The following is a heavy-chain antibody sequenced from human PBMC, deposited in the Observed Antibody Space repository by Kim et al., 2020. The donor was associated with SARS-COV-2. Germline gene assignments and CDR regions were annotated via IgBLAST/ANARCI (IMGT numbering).Heavy chain of an antibody. CDR2: IYYSGST. Sequence: SETLSLTCTVSGGSISSSSYYWGWIRQPPGKGLEWIGSIYYSGSTYYNPSLKSRVTISVDTSKNQFSLKLSSVTAADTAVYYCARITIFKSRVCDPWGQGTLVTVSS. J-gene: IGHJ5*02. CDR1: GGSISSSSYY. V-gene: IGHV4-39*07. D-gene: IGHD3-3*01. CDR3: ARITIFKSRVCDP.